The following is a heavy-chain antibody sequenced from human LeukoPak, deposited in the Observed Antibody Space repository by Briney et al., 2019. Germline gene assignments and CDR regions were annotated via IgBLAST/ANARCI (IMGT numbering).Heavy chain of an antibody. D-gene: IGHD6-13*01. V-gene: IGHV4-39*07. J-gene: IGHJ4*02. Sequence: SETLSLTCTVSGDSVSRSSYFWGWIRQPPGKGPEWIGSIYYSGSTYYNPSLKSRVTISVDTSKNRFSLKLSSVTAADTAVYYCARAGRLAAAVYFDYWGQGTLVTVSS. CDR1: GDSVSRSSYF. CDR2: IYYSGST. CDR3: ARAGRLAAAVYFDY.